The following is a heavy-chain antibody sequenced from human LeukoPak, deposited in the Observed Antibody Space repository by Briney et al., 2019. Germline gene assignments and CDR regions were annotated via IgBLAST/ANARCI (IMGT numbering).Heavy chain of an antibody. CDR2: INHSGSA. J-gene: IGHJ4*02. Sequence: SETLSLTCAVSGGSFSGYYWTWIRQLPGKGLEWIGEINHSGSANYNPSLMSRVTISLDTSKNHFSLNLSSVTAADTAVYYCARGQGTVTTHWGQGTLVTVSS. D-gene: IGHD4-11*01. V-gene: IGHV4-34*01. CDR1: GGSFSGYY. CDR3: ARGQGTVTTH.